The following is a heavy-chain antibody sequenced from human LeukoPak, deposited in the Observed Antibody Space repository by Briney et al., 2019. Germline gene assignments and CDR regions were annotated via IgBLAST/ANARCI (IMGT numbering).Heavy chain of an antibody. Sequence: SQTLSLTCAISGDSVSSNSAAWNWIRQSPSRGLEWLGRTYYRSKWYNDYAVSVKSRITINPDTSKNQFSLQLNSVTPEDTAVYYCARDGDYYDSSGPRGYFQHWGQGTLVTVSS. CDR1: GDSVSSNSAA. V-gene: IGHV6-1*01. D-gene: IGHD3-22*01. CDR3: ARDGDYYDSSGPRGYFQH. J-gene: IGHJ1*01. CDR2: TYYRSKWYN.